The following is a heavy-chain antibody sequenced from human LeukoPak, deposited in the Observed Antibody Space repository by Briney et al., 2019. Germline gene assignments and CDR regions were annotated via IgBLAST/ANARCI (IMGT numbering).Heavy chain of an antibody. CDR3: ARHCGGDCYSSVGAFDV. D-gene: IGHD2-21*02. Sequence: SETLSLTCTVSGGSLSGSYWSWIRQPPGKGLQWIGYIYYTGSTNYNPSLERRVTISVDTSKTQIALTLSSVTAADTAVYYCARHCGGDCYSSVGAFDVWGQGTIVTVSS. V-gene: IGHV4-59*08. CDR2: IYYTGST. J-gene: IGHJ3*01. CDR1: GGSLSGSY.